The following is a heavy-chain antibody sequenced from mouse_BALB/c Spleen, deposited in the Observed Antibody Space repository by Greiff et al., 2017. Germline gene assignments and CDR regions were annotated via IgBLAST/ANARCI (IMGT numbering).Heavy chain of an antibody. V-gene: IGHV5-17*02. J-gene: IGHJ3*01. Sequence: EVQVVESGGGLVQPGGSRKLSCAASGFTFSSFGMHWVRQAPEKGLEWVAYISSGSSTIYYADTVKGRFTISRDNPKNTLFLQMTSLRSEDTAMYYCARSGITTVVPFAYWGQGTLVTVSA. CDR3: ARSGITTVVPFAY. D-gene: IGHD1-1*01. CDR2: ISSGSSTI. CDR1: GFTFSSFG.